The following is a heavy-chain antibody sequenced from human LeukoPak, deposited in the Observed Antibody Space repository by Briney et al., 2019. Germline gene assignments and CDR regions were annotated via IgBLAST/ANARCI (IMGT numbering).Heavy chain of an antibody. V-gene: IGHV1-8*01. CDR1: GYTFTSND. D-gene: IGHD6-25*01. CDR2: MNPNSGNT. CDR3: ARGQRSSGYWFDP. Sequence: ASVKVPCKASGYTFTSNDIHWVRQASGQGLEWMGWMNPNSGNTGYAQRFQGRVTMTRNNAISTAYMELSSLISEDTAVYYCARGQRSSGYWFDPWGQGTLVTVSS. J-gene: IGHJ5*02.